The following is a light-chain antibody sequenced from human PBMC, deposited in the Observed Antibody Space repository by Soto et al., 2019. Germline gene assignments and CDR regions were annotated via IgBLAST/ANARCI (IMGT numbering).Light chain of an antibody. CDR3: VLYMGGGISV. CDR1: SGSVSTSYY. V-gene: IGLV8-61*01. Sequence: QAVVTQEPSFSVSPGGTVILTCGLSSGSVSTSYYPSWHQQTPGQAPRTLIYSTNTRSSGVPDRFSGSIVGNKAALTITGAQADDESDYYCVLYMGGGISVFGGGTKLTVL. CDR2: STN. J-gene: IGLJ3*02.